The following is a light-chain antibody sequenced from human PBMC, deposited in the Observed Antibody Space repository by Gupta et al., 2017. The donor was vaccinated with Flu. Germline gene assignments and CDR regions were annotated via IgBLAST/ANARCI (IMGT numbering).Light chain of an antibody. CDR1: QGVNNF. J-gene: IGKJ5*01. Sequence: AIRMTQSPSSLSASPGDRVTITCRAGQGVNNFLAWYQQKPGKAPKLLIYDASILQSGVPSRFSGSGSGTDFTLTISYLQSEDFATYYCQQYDYYPPITFGQGTRLEIK. CDR3: QQYDYYPPIT. CDR2: DAS. V-gene: IGKV1-8*01.